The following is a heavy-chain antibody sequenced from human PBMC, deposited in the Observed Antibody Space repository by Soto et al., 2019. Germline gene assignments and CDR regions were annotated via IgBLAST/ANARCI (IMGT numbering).Heavy chain of an antibody. CDR3: ARDPKTSGGQHWAFNYFDS. CDR2: ISYDGTNK. J-gene: IGHJ4*02. CDR1: GFTFSSYG. D-gene: IGHD7-27*01. V-gene: IGHV3-30*03. Sequence: GGSLRLSCAASGFTFSSYGMHWVRQAPGKGLEWVAVISYDGTNKFYADSVKGRFTISRDNSKSTLYLQVDSLRPEDAAVYYCARDPKTSGGQHWAFNYFDSWGQGTLVTVSS.